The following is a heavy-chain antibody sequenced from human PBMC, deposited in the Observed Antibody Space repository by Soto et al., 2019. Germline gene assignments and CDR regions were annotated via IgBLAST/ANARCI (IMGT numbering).Heavy chain of an antibody. V-gene: IGHV3-48*02. CDR1: GFTFSSYS. Sequence: GGSLRLSCAASGFTFSSYSMNWVRQAPGKGLEWVSYISSSSSTIYYADSVKGRFTISRDNAKNSLYLQMNSLRDEDTAVYYCARDRGGSLGYYYDSSGYYPLDYWGQGTLVTVSS. D-gene: IGHD3-22*01. J-gene: IGHJ4*02. CDR3: ARDRGGSLGYYYDSSGYYPLDY. CDR2: ISSSSSTI.